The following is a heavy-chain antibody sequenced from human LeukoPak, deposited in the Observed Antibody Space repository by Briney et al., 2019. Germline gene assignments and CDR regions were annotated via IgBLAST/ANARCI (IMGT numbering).Heavy chain of an antibody. CDR3: ARAHCSSTNCYQFDY. CDR2: INPNSGGT. Sequence: ASVKVSCKASGNTFIGYYIHWVRQAPGQGLEWMGWINPNSGGTNNAQKFQGRVTMTRDTSISTAYMELSRLISDDTAVYHCARAHCSSTNCYQFDYWGQGTLVTVSS. V-gene: IGHV1-2*02. J-gene: IGHJ4*02. CDR1: GNTFIGYY. D-gene: IGHD2-2*01.